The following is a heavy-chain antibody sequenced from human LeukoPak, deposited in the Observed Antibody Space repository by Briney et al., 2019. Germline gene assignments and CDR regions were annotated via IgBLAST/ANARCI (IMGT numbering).Heavy chain of an antibody. CDR3: ARDGTYDSSGYYYGLIDY. Sequence: SETLSFTCTVSGYSISSGYYWGWIRQPPGKGLEWIGSIYHSGSTYYNPSLKSRVTISVDTSKNQFSLKLSSVTAADTAVYYCARDGTYDSSGYYYGLIDYWGQGTLVTVSS. CDR1: GYSISSGYY. D-gene: IGHD3-22*01. J-gene: IGHJ4*02. V-gene: IGHV4-38-2*02. CDR2: IYHSGST.